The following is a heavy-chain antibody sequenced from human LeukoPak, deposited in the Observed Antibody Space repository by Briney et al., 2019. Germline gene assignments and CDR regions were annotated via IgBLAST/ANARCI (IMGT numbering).Heavy chain of an antibody. J-gene: IGHJ3*02. Sequence: GGSLRLSCAASGFTVSSNYVSWVRQAPGKGLEWVSEIYSDGSTYYAASVKGRFSISRDNSKNTVYLQMNRLRAEDTAVYYCARDLREHGVFDIWGQGTMVTVS. V-gene: IGHV3-53*01. CDR3: ARDLREHGVFDI. CDR2: IYSDGST. D-gene: IGHD1-26*01. CDR1: GFTVSSNY.